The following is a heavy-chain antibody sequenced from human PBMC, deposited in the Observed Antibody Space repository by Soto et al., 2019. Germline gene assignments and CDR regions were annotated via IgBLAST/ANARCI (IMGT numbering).Heavy chain of an antibody. J-gene: IGHJ4*02. D-gene: IGHD1-20*01. Sequence: QVQLVQSGAEVKKPGSSVKVSCKASGGTFSSYAISWVRQAPGQGLEWMGGIIPIFGTANYAQKFQGRVTITGDESTSIGYMELSSLRSEDTAVYYCARGTPGVTGAPGAIDYWGQGTLVTVSS. CDR3: ARGTPGVTGAPGAIDY. V-gene: IGHV1-69*12. CDR2: IIPIFGTA. CDR1: GGTFSSYA.